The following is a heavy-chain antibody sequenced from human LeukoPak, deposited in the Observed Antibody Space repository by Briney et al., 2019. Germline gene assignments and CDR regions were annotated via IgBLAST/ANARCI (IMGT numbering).Heavy chain of an antibody. V-gene: IGHV3-23*01. CDR1: GFTFSSYA. CDR3: ARLFGQRAGFDY. J-gene: IGHJ4*02. Sequence: PGGSLRLSCAASGFTFSSYAMSWVRQAPGTGLEWVSAISGSGGSTYYADSVKGRFTISRDNSKNTLYLQMNSLRAEDTAVYYCARLFGQRAGFDYWGQGTLVTVSS. CDR2: ISGSGGST. D-gene: IGHD3-16*01.